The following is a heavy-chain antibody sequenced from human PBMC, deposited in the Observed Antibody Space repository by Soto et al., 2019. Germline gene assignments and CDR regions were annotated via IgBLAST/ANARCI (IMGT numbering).Heavy chain of an antibody. J-gene: IGHJ6*04. CDR2: ISGSSYI. CDR3: ARDRTGVTCHXGMDG. V-gene: IGHV3-21*01. Sequence: PEGSLRLSFAASGFTFSDFTINWVRQAPGKGLEWVGSISGSSYIFYSDSLRGLFNISRDSARNSVYLQLNSLRAEDTAVYYCARDRTGVTCHXGMDGWGKRTTXTXS. D-gene: IGHD2-8*02. CDR1: GFTFSDFT.